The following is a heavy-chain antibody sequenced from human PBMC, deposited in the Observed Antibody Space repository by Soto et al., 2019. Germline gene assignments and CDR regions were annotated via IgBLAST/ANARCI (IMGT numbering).Heavy chain of an antibody. CDR1: GFTFSSYA. V-gene: IGHV3-23*01. Sequence: GGSLRLSCAASGFTFSSYAMSWVRQAPGKGLEWVSAISGSGGSTYHADSVKGRFTISRDHSKNTLYLQMNSLRAEDTAVYYCAKGMSSTSCYHFHYWGQGTLVTVSS. J-gene: IGHJ4*02. D-gene: IGHD2-2*01. CDR3: AKGMSSTSCYHFHY. CDR2: ISGSGGST.